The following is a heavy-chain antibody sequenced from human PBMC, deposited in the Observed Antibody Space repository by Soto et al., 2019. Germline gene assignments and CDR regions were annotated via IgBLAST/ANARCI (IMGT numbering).Heavy chain of an antibody. CDR2: ISSSSSTI. Sequence: GGSLRLSCAASGFTFSSYSMNWVRQAPGKGLERVSYISSSSSTIYYADSVKGRFTISRDNAKNSLYLQMNSLRAEDTAVYYCARHRKPYDILTGLPFDPWGQGTLVTVSS. J-gene: IGHJ5*02. CDR1: GFTFSSYS. V-gene: IGHV3-48*01. CDR3: ARHRKPYDILTGLPFDP. D-gene: IGHD3-9*01.